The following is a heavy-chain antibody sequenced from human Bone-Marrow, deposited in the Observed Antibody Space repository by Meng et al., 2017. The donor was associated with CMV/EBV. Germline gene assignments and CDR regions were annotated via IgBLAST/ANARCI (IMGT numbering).Heavy chain of an antibody. CDR3: ARRGGSYHYWRYFDY. CDR1: GGSISSSSYY. J-gene: IGHJ4*02. V-gene: IGHV4-39*07. Sequence: SETLSLTCTVSGGSISSSSYYWGWIRQPPGKGLEWIGEINHSGSTNYNPSLKSRVTISVDTSKNQFSLKLSSVTAADTAVYYCARRGGSYHYWRYFDYWGQGTLVTVSS. CDR2: INHSGST. D-gene: IGHD1-26*01.